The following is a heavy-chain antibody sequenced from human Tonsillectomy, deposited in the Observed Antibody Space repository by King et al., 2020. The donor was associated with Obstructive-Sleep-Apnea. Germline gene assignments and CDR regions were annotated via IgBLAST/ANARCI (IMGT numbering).Heavy chain of an antibody. V-gene: IGHV4-59*08. CDR2: IYYSGST. J-gene: IGHJ5*02. D-gene: IGHD2-15*01. CDR1: GGSISSYY. Sequence: QLQESGPGLVKPSETLSLTCTVSGGSISSYYWSWLRQPPGKGLEWIGYIYYSGSTNYNPSLKSRVTISVDTSKNQFSLKLSSVTAADTAVYYCARLQDRWWKKWFDPWGQGTLVTVSS. CDR3: ARLQDRWWKKWFDP.